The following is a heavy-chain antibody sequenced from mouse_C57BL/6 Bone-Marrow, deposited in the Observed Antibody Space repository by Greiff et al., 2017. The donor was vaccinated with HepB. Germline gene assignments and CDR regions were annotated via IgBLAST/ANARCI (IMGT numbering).Heavy chain of an antibody. CDR3: TRQGYGPAWFAY. J-gene: IGHJ3*01. V-gene: IGHV1-15*01. Sequence: QVQLQQSGAELVRPGASVTLSCKASGYTFTDYEMHWVKQTPVHGLEWIGAIDPETGGTAYNQKFKGKAILTADKSSSTAYMELRSLTSEDSAVYYCTRQGYGPAWFAYWGQGTRVTVSA. CDR1: GYTFTDYE. CDR2: IDPETGGT. D-gene: IGHD2-2*01.